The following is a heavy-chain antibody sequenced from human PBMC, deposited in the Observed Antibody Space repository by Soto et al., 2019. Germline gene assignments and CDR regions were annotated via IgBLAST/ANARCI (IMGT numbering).Heavy chain of an antibody. CDR2: INPILSMS. CDR1: GDTFSFYT. CDR3: ATYSSSWPSYFDY. J-gene: IGHJ4*02. Sequence: SVKVSCKASGDTFSFYTINWVRQAPGLGLEWVGRINPILSMSNYAQKFQGRVTMTEDTSTDTAYMELSSLRSEGTAVYYCATYSSSWPSYFDYWGQGTLVTVSS. V-gene: IGHV1-69*02. D-gene: IGHD6-13*01.